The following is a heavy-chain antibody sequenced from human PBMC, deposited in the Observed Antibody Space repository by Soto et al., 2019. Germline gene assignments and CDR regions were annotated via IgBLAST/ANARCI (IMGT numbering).Heavy chain of an antibody. Sequence: QVQLVESGGGVVKPGGSLRLSCEASGLTFIDYYMRWIRQAPGKGLEWVSYISSSGSTIYYSASVKGRFTISRDNAHNSLYLQMNSLRGEDTAVYYCARAAIVYYGDYGDRRGHLDYWGQGTLGTVSS. CDR1: GLTFIDYY. CDR2: ISSSGSTI. D-gene: IGHD4-17*01. V-gene: IGHV3-11*01. CDR3: ARAAIVYYGDYGDRRGHLDY. J-gene: IGHJ4*02.